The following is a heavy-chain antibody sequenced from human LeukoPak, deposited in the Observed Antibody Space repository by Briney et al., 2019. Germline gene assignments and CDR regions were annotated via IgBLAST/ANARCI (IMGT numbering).Heavy chain of an antibody. CDR1: GFTFSSYA. CDR2: ISGSGGST. V-gene: IGHV3-23*01. J-gene: IGHJ4*02. CDR3: AKDGGRDSYGSH. Sequence: GGSLRLSCAASGFTFSSYAMSWVRQAPGKGLEGVSAISGSGGSTYYADSVKGRFTISRDNSKNTLYLQMNSLRAEDTAVYYCAKDGGRDSYGSHWGQGTLVTVSS. D-gene: IGHD5-18*01.